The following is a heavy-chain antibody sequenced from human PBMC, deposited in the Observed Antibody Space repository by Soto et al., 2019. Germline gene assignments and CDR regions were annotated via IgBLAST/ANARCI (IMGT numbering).Heavy chain of an antibody. V-gene: IGHV6-1*01. J-gene: IGHJ6*02. CDR3: ARESVAAAGSGVYYYSMDV. CDR1: GDSVSSNSAA. CDR2: TYYRSKWYN. Sequence: SHTLSLTCAISGDSVSSNSAAWNWIRQSPSRGLEWLGRTYYRSKWYNDYAVSVKSRITINPDTSKNQFSLQLNSVTPEDTAVYYCARESVAAAGSGVYYYSMDVWGQGTTVTVSS. D-gene: IGHD6-13*01.